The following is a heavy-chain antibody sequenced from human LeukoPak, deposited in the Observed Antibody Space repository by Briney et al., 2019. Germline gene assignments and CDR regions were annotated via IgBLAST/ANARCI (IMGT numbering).Heavy chain of an antibody. D-gene: IGHD4-23*01. J-gene: IGHJ4*02. CDR2: ISYDGSNK. CDR3: ARGRPHGNDY. V-gene: IGHV3-30-3*01. Sequence: PGRSLRLSCAASGFTFSSYAMHCVRQAPGKGLEWVAVISYDGSNKYYADSVKGRFTISRDNSKNTLYLQMNSLRAEDTAVYYCARGRPHGNDYWGQGTLVTVSS. CDR1: GFTFSSYA.